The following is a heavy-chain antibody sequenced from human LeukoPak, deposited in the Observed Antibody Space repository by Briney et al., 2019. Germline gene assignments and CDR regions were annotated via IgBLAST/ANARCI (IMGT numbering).Heavy chain of an antibody. CDR2: ISYGGSNK. D-gene: IGHD2-15*01. CDR3: AKDPKPLGYCSGGSCYSYYYYYYGMDV. J-gene: IGHJ6*02. Sequence: GRSLRLSCAASGFTFSSYGMHWVRQAPGKGLEGVAVISYGGSNKYYAVSVKGRFTISRDNSKNTLYLQMNSLRAEDTAVYYCAKDPKPLGYCSGGSCYSYYYYYYGMDVWGQGTTVTVSS. CDR1: GFTFSSYG. V-gene: IGHV3-30*18.